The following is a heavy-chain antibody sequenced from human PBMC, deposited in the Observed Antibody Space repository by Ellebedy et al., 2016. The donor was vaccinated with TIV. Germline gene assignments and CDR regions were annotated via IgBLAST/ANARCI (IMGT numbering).Heavy chain of an antibody. D-gene: IGHD5-18*01. J-gene: IGHJ4*02. Sequence: MPSETLSLTCSVSGDSISTSSWSWIRRHPGQDLEWIAYISYSASADYNPSLKTRVTISMNTSKNQFSLKLSSVTAADTAVYYCARHRRNNYGYFAAPREYYFESWGQGTLVTVSS. V-gene: IGHV4-59*08. CDR1: GDSISTSS. CDR2: ISYSASA. CDR3: ARHRRNNYGYFAAPREYYFES.